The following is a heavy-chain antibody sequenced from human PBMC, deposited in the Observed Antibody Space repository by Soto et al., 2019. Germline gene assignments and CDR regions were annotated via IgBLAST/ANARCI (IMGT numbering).Heavy chain of an antibody. V-gene: IGHV4-39*01. Sequence: QLQLQESGPGLVKPSETLSLTCTVSGGSISSSSYYWGWIRQPPGKGLEWIGSIYYSGSTYYNPSLKSRVSISVDTSKNQFSLKLSSVTAADTAVYYCASVRYGRPYYDFWSGYYGNYYYYMDVWGKGTTVTVSS. J-gene: IGHJ6*03. CDR2: IYYSGST. D-gene: IGHD3-3*01. CDR3: ASVRYGRPYYDFWSGYYGNYYYYMDV. CDR1: GGSISSSSYY.